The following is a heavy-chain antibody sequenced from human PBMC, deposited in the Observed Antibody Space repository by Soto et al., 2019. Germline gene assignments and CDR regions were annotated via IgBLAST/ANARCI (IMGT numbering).Heavy chain of an antibody. J-gene: IGHJ4*02. Sequence: GGSLRLSCEASGFTLSYYWMHWVRQAPGKGLEWVSRIKSDGTGISYADSVKGRFTISRDNAKNTLFLQMNSLRAEDTAVYYCENSYWPVGNYWGQGILVTSPQ. V-gene: IGHV3-74*01. D-gene: IGHD1-26*01. CDR3: ENSYWPVGNY. CDR1: GFTLSYYW. CDR2: IKSDGTGI.